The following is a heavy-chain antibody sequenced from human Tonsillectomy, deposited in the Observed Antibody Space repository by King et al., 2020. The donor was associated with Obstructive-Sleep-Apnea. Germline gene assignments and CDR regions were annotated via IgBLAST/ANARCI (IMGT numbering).Heavy chain of an antibody. CDR1: GGSFSVYS. CDR2: INHSGRS. CDR3: ASGEVSYGDYDY. J-gene: IGHJ4*02. D-gene: IGHD4-17*01. Sequence: VQLQQWGAGLLKPSETLSLTCAVYGGSFSVYSLSWIRQPPGKGLEWIGEINHSGRSTYNPPLKNRVTISVDTSKNQFSLKLSSVTAADTAVYYCASGEVSYGDYDYWGQGTLVTVSS. V-gene: IGHV4-34*01.